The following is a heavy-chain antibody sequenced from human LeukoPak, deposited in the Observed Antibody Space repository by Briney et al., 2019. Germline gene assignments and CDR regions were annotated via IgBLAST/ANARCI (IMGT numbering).Heavy chain of an antibody. Sequence: PSETLSLTRTVSGGSIRSYYWSWIRQPPGKGLEWIGYIYYSGSTNYNTSLKSRVTISVDTSRNQFSLKLSSVTAADTAVYYCASRRGRGYDLPSKYYFDYWGQGTLVTVSS. CDR2: IYYSGST. D-gene: IGHD5-12*01. CDR3: ASRRGRGYDLPSKYYFDY. V-gene: IGHV4-59*08. J-gene: IGHJ4*02. CDR1: GGSIRSYY.